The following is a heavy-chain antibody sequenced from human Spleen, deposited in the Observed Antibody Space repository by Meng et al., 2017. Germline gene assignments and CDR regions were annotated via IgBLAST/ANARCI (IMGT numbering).Heavy chain of an antibody. D-gene: IGHD6-13*01. J-gene: IGHJ5*02. V-gene: IGHV3-7*03. CDR3: TTEPLSGWYEEGKDDP. CDR1: GFTFSSYW. Sequence: GGSLRLSCAASGFTFSSYWMSWVRQAPGKGLEWVANIKQDGSEKYYVDSVKGRFTISRDNAKNSLYLQMNSLKTEDTAVYYCTTEPLSGWYEEGKDDPWGQGNRV. CDR2: IKQDGSEK.